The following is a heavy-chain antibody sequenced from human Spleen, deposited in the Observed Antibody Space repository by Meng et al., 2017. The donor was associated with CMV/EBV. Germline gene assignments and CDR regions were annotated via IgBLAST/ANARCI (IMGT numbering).Heavy chain of an antibody. Sequence: GGSLRLSCVVSGFNFKSYVMMWVRQAPGEGLEWVSAISSSGDTTYYADSVKGRFTISRDNSRNTLYLQINNLRAEDTAVYYCARGIIMKQITLFGVDIRGYFDSWGQGTLVTVSS. CDR3: ARGIIMKQITLFGVDIRGYFDS. J-gene: IGHJ4*02. D-gene: IGHD3-3*01. CDR2: ISSSGDTT. V-gene: IGHV3-23*01. CDR1: GFNFKSYV.